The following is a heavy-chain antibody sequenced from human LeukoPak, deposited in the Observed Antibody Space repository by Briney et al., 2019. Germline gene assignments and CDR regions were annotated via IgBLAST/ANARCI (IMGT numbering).Heavy chain of an antibody. V-gene: IGHV3-11*01. CDR3: AREAPLYYYDSSGYYLDY. D-gene: IGHD3-22*01. CDR1: GFTFSVYY. CDR2: ISSSGSTI. Sequence: KPGGSLRLSCAASGFTFSVYYMSWIRQAPGKGLEWVSYISSSGSTIYYADSVKGRFTISRDNAKNSLYLQMNSLRAEDTAVYYCAREAPLYYYDSSGYYLDYWGQGTLVTVSS. J-gene: IGHJ4*02.